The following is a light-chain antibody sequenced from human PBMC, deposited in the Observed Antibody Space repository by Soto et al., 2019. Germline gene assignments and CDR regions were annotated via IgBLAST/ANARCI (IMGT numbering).Light chain of an antibody. V-gene: IGLV2-14*01. CDR2: DVS. CDR1: SSDVGSYNY. Sequence: QSALTQPASVSGSPGQSITISCTGTSSDVGSYNYVSWYQQHPGKAPKLMIYDVSNRPSGVSNRFSGSKSGNTASLTISGLQAEDEAGYSCSSYTSSSSYVFGTGTKVTVL. CDR3: SSYTSSSSYV. J-gene: IGLJ1*01.